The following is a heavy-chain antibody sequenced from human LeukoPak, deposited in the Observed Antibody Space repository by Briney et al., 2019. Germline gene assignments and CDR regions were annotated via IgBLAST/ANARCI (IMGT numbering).Heavy chain of an antibody. CDR2: ISTSGSNK. Sequence: GGSLRLSCAASGFTFSSYSMNWVRQAPGKGLEWVSYISTSGSNKYYADSVKGRFTISRDNAENSLYLQMNSLRAEDTAVYYCARDFGVEYFDWLFPVYYYYGMDVWGQGTTVTVSS. CDR1: GFTFSSYS. CDR3: ARDFGVEYFDWLFPVYYYYGMDV. D-gene: IGHD3-9*01. J-gene: IGHJ6*02. V-gene: IGHV3-48*01.